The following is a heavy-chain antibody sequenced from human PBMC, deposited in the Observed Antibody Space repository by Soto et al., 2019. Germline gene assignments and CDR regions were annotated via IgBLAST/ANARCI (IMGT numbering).Heavy chain of an antibody. D-gene: IGHD2-2*01. V-gene: IGHV3-30-3*01. CDR3: ARDFEVVQELTGGVRYYYYGMDV. CDR2: ISYDGSNK. Sequence: GGSLRLSCAASGFTFSSYAMHWVRQAPGKGLEWVAVISYDGSNKYYADSVKGRFTISRDNSKNTLYLQMNSLRAEDTAVYYCARDFEVVQELTGGVRYYYYGMDVWGQGTTVTVSS. J-gene: IGHJ6*02. CDR1: GFTFSSYA.